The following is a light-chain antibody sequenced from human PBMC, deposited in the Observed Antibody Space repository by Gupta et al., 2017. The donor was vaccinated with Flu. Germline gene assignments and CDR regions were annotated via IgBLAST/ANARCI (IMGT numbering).Light chain of an antibody. CDR2: AAS. J-gene: IGKJ4*01. CDR3: QQSYSTPP. Sequence: SPSSLSASVGDRVTITCRASQSISSYLNWYQQKPGKAPKLLIYAASSLQSGVPSRFSGSGSGTDFTLTISSLQPEDFATYYCQQSYSTPPFGGGTKVEIK. CDR1: QSISSY. V-gene: IGKV1-39*01.